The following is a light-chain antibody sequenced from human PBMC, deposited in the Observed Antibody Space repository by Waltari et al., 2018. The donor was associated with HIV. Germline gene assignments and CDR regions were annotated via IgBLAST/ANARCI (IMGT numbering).Light chain of an antibody. CDR3: QQFYTSPLT. CDR2: WAS. Sequence: DIVMTQSPDSLPVSLGARATINCKSSPSVLYSSNNKNYLAWYQQKPGQPPKPFIYWASTRESGVPDRFSGSGSGTDFTLTISSLQAEDVAVYYCQQFYTSPLTFGGGTKVEIK. J-gene: IGKJ4*01. V-gene: IGKV4-1*01. CDR1: PSVLYSSNNKNY.